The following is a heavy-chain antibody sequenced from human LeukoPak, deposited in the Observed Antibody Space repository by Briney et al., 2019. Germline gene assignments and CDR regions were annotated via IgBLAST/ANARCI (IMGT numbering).Heavy chain of an antibody. CDR3: ASSIAARPYYYYYYMDV. J-gene: IGHJ6*03. V-gene: IGHV4-34*01. D-gene: IGHD6-6*01. Sequence: HSETLSLTCAVYGGSFSGYYWSWIRQPPGKGLEWIGEINHSGSTNYNPSLKSRVTISVDTSKNQFSLKLSSVTAADTAVYYCASSIAARPYYYYYYMDVWGKGTTVTVSS. CDR1: GGSFSGYY. CDR2: INHSGST.